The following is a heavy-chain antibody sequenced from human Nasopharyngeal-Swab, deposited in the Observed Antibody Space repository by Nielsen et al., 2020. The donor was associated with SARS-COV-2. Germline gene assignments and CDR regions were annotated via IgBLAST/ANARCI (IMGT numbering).Heavy chain of an antibody. Sequence: RQAPGKGLEWIGEINHSGSTNYNPSLKSRVTISVDTSKNQFPLKLSSVTAADTAVYYCARGRGGWLGVNWFDPWGQGTLVTVSS. D-gene: IGHD3-10*01. V-gene: IGHV4-34*01. CDR3: ARGRGGWLGVNWFDP. J-gene: IGHJ5*02. CDR2: INHSGST.